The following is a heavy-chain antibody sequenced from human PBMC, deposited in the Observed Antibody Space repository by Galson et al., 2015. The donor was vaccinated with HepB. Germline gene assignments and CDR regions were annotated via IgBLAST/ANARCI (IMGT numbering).Heavy chain of an antibody. J-gene: IGHJ5*02. Sequence: TLSLTCTVSGGSISSYYWSWIRQPAGKGLEWIGRIYTSGSTNYNPSLKSRVTMSVDTSKNQFSLKLSSVTAADTAVYYCARFTMVRGVRWFDPWGQGTLVTVSS. CDR2: IYTSGST. D-gene: IGHD3-10*01. CDR3: ARFTMVRGVRWFDP. V-gene: IGHV4-4*07. CDR1: GGSISSYY.